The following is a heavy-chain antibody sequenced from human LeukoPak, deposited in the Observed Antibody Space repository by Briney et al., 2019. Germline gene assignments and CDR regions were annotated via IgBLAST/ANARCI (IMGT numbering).Heavy chain of an antibody. J-gene: IGHJ6*02. D-gene: IGHD6-19*01. CDR3: ARDTSAWRYGMDV. CDR1: GFTFRSHW. V-gene: IGHV3-7*01. CDR2: IKQDGSEK. Sequence: GGSLRLSCEAPGFTFRSHWMSWVRQAPGKGLEWVAIIKQDGSEKDYVDSVTGRFTISRDNAKNSLYLQMNSLRDEDTAVYYCARDTSAWRYGMDVWGQGTTVTVSS.